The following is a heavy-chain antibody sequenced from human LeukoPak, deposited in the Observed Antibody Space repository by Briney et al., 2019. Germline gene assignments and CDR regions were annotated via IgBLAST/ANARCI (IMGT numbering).Heavy chain of an antibody. V-gene: IGHV3-23*01. Sequence: PGGSLRLSCAASGFTFRSYAMSWVRQAPGKGLEWVSAISGSGGSTYYADSVKGRFTISRDNSKNTLYLQTNSLRAEATAVYYRAKDGDGSGSNFDYWGQGTLVTVSS. CDR2: ISGSGGST. CDR1: GFTFRSYA. J-gene: IGHJ4*02. CDR3: AKDGDGSGSNFDY. D-gene: IGHD3-10*01.